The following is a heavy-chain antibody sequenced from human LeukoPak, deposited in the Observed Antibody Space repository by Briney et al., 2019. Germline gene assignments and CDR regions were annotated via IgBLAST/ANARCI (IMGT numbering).Heavy chain of an antibody. CDR1: GFTFSIYA. CDR3: AKEHDYSNAAPEWGFDS. J-gene: IGHJ4*02. CDR2: ISGSSSHT. D-gene: IGHD3-3*01. Sequence: GGSLRLSCAASGFTFSIYAMSWVRQAPGKGLEWVSGISGSSSHTLDADSVRGRFIISRDNTRNTLYLHMNSLRAEDTALYYCAKEHDYSNAAPEWGFDSWGQGTLVTVPS. V-gene: IGHV3-23*01.